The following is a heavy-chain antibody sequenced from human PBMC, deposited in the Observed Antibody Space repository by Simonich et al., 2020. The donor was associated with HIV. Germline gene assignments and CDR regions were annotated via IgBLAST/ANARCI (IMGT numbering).Heavy chain of an antibody. D-gene: IGHD1-7*01. Sequence: QVQLRQWCAGLLKSSETLSLTCAVYGGSFSGYYWNWVRPPPGKGLEWIAEINHGGRTNYNPSLKSRVTILLDTSKNQFSLKLASVTATDTALYYCARSPSENWDYYFDYWSQGTLVTVSS. J-gene: IGHJ4*02. V-gene: IGHV4-34*01. CDR3: ARSPSENWDYYFDY. CDR1: GGSFSGYY. CDR2: INHGGRT.